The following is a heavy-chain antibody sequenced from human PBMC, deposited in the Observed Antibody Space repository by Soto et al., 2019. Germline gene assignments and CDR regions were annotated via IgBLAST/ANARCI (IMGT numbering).Heavy chain of an antibody. CDR2: IYYSGST. Sequence: QVQLQESGPGLVKPSQTLSLTCTVSGGSISSGGYYWSWIRQHPGKGLEWIGYIYYSGSTYYNPSRKSRVTTSVDTSKNQFSLKLSTVTAADTAVYYCATGNKHNWFDPWGQGTLVTVSS. V-gene: IGHV4-31*03. J-gene: IGHJ5*02. CDR1: GGSISSGGYY. CDR3: ATGNKHNWFDP.